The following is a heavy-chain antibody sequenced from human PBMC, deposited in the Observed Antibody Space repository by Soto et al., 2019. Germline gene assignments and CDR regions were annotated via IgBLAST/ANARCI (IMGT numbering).Heavy chain of an antibody. CDR1: GFTFSSYG. Sequence: QVQLVESGGGVVQPGRSLRLSCAASGFTFSSYGMHWVRQAPGKGLEWVAVISYDGSNKYYADSVKGRFTISRDNSKNTLYLQMNSLRAEDTAVYYCAKGVEMATRSGNWFDPWGQGTLVTVSS. V-gene: IGHV3-30*18. CDR2: ISYDGSNK. CDR3: AKGVEMATRSGNWFDP. J-gene: IGHJ5*02. D-gene: IGHD5-12*01.